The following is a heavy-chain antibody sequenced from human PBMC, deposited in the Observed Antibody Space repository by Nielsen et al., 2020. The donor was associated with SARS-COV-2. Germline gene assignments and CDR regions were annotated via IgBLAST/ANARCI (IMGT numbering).Heavy chain of an antibody. CDR2: LNPGNGDT. J-gene: IGHJ4*02. D-gene: IGHD2-15*01. V-gene: IGHV1-3*01. Sequence: ASVKVSCKASGYTFTTYAMNWVRQAPGQGLEWVGWLNPGNGDTKYSQKFQGRVSLTRDTPATTAYMELSSLRYEDTAVYFCARGNCSGTTCYGLDYWGQGTLVSVSS. CDR1: GYTFTTYA. CDR3: ARGNCSGTTCYGLDY.